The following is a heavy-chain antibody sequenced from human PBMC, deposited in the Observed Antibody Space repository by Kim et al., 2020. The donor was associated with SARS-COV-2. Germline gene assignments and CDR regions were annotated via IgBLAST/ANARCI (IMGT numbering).Heavy chain of an antibody. Sequence: SVKVSCKASGGTFSSYAISWVRQAPGQGLEWMGGIIPIFGTANYAQKFQGRVTITADKSTSTAYMELSSLRSEDTAVYYCARDPSQTHYYGMDVWGQGTTVTVSS. V-gene: IGHV1-69*06. CDR3: ARDPSQTHYYGMDV. J-gene: IGHJ6*02. CDR1: GGTFSSYA. CDR2: IIPIFGTA.